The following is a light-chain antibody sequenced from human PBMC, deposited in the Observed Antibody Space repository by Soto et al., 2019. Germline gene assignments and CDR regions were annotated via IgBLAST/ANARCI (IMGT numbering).Light chain of an antibody. J-gene: IGLJ1*01. V-gene: IGLV2-14*01. Sequence: QSALTQPASVSGSPGQSITISCTGTSSDVGRYIYVSWYRQHPGKAPKPIIYEVSNRPSGVSNRFSGSKSGNTASLTISGLQAEDEADYYCSSYTSMTTLVFGTGTKLTVL. CDR1: SSDVGRYIY. CDR3: SSYTSMTTLV. CDR2: EVS.